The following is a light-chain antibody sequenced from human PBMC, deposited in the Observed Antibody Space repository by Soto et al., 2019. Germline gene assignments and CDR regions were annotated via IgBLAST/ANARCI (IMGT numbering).Light chain of an antibody. J-gene: IGLJ2*01. CDR1: SSNIGAGYG. CDR3: HSYDGSLTGSV. CDR2: GNT. Sequence: QSVLTQPPSASGTPGQRVTISCSGTSSNIGAGYGVHWYQQLPGTVPKLLIYGNTNRPSGVPDRFSGSKSGTSASLAITGLQAEDEADYYCHSYDGSLTGSVFGGGTKVTVL. V-gene: IGLV1-40*01.